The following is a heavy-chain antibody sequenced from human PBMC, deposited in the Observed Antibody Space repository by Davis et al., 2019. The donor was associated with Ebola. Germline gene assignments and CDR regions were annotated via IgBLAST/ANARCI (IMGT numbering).Heavy chain of an antibody. V-gene: IGHV4-59*01. CDR1: GGSFSGYY. CDR3: AALFSGRYLAYVDV. CDR2: IYYSGST. Sequence: MPSETLSLTCAVYGGSFSGYYWSWIRQPPGKGLEWIGYIYYSGSTNYNPSLKSRVTISVDTSKNQFSLRLSSVSAADSAVYYCAALFSGRYLAYVDVWGKGTTVTVS. J-gene: IGHJ6*03. D-gene: IGHD1-26*01.